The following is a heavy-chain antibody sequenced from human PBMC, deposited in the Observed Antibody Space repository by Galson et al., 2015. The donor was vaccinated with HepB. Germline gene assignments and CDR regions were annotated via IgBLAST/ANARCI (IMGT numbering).Heavy chain of an antibody. J-gene: IGHJ4*02. CDR1: GFTFSSYG. CDR2: IKQDGSEK. CDR3: ATGGRVVITTNN. D-gene: IGHD3-22*01. Sequence: SLRLSCAASGFTFSSYGMHWVRQAPGKGLEWVANIKQDGSEKYYVDSVKGRFTISRDNAKNSLYLQINSLRAEDTAVYYCATGGRVVITTNNWGQGTLITVSS. V-gene: IGHV3-7*01.